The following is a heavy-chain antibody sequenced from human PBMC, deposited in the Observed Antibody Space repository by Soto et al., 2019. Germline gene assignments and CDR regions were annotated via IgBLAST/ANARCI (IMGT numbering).Heavy chain of an antibody. D-gene: IGHD6-19*01. Sequence: PGGSLRLSCVVSEFTFSSSWMHWVRQAPGKGLEWVAVISYDGSNKYYADSVKGRFTISRDNSKNTLYLQMNSLRAEDTAVYYCAKDSSGWYFDYWGQGTLVTVSS. CDR2: ISYDGSNK. J-gene: IGHJ4*02. V-gene: IGHV3-30*18. CDR1: EFTFSSSW. CDR3: AKDSSGWYFDY.